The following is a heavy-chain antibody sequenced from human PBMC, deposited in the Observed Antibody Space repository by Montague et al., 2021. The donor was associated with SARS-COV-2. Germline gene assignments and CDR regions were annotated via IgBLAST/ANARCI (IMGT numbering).Heavy chain of an antibody. CDR3: ARADSSGSDWFDP. CDR2: IYYSESS. J-gene: IGHJ5*02. V-gene: IGHV4-4*02. Sequence: ETLSLTCAVSGGSIRSTNWWSWVRQSPGKGLEWIGEIYYSESSHYNPSLKSRVTMSVDESKNQFSLKLSSVTAADTAVYYCARADSSGSDWFDPWGQGTRVTVSS. CDR1: GGSIRSTNW. D-gene: IGHD3-22*01.